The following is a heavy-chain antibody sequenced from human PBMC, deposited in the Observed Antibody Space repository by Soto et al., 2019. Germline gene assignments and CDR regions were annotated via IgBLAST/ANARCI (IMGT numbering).Heavy chain of an antibody. CDR2: ISTSSTYR. CDR1: GFTFSSYT. V-gene: IGHV3-21*04. J-gene: IGHJ4*02. CDR3: ARDGSGAAANPYFDY. Sequence: GGSLRLSCAASGFTFSSYTMDWVRQAPGKGLEWVSSISTSSTYRYIADSVTGRFTISRDNAQNSLYLQMTSLRAEDTAVYYCARDGSGAAANPYFDYWGQGTLVTVSS. D-gene: IGHD2-2*01.